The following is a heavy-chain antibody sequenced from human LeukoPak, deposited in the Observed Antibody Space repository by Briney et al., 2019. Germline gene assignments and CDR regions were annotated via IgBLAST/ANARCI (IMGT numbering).Heavy chain of an antibody. Sequence: SETLSLTCTVSGGSISSSSYYWGWIRQPPGKGLEWIGSIYYSGSTYYNPSLKSRVTISVDTSKNQFSLKLSSVTAADTAVYYCARNTILEIDYWGQGTLVTVSS. D-gene: IGHD3-3*01. J-gene: IGHJ4*02. V-gene: IGHV4-39*01. CDR1: GGSISSSSYY. CDR2: IYYSGST. CDR3: ARNTILEIDY.